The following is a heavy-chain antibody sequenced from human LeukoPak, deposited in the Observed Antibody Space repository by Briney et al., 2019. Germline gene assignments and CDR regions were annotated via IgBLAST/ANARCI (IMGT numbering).Heavy chain of an antibody. CDR1: GGSMSDYY. CDR3: ARMDSGSYYDF. D-gene: IGHD3-10*01. Sequence: SETLSLTCTVSGGSMSDYYWSWIRQSPGRGLEWIGYIYNSGSATYNPSLKSRGTISVATSKNQFSLKLASVTVADTAVYFCARMDSGSYYDFWGQGTLVTVSS. J-gene: IGHJ4*02. CDR2: IYNSGSA. V-gene: IGHV4-59*01.